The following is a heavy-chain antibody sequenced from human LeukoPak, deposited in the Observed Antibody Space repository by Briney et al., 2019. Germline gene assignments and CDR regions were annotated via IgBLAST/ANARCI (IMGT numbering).Heavy chain of an antibody. J-gene: IGHJ4*02. CDR1: GFSLSTSGVG. V-gene: IGHV2-5*02. CDR2: IYWDDDK. CDR3: AHNAELLEMATSFDY. D-gene: IGHD5-24*01. Sequence: KMSGPTLVNPTQTLTLTCTFSGFSLSTSGVGVGWIRQPPGKALEWLALIYWDDDKRYSPSLKNRLTITKDTSKNQVVLTMTSMDPVDTATYYCAHNAELLEMATSFDYWGQGTLVTVSS.